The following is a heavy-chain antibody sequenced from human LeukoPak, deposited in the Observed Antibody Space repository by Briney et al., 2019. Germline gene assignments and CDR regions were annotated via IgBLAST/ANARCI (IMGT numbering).Heavy chain of an antibody. D-gene: IGHD2-2*01. CDR2: IYPGDSDT. Sequence: GESLKISCKGSGYSFTTYWIGWVRQMPGKGLEWRGIIYPGDSDTRYSPSFQGQVTMSADKSINTAYLQWSSLKASDTAMYYCARRQGCSSTSCPPDSWGQGTLVTVSS. CDR3: ARRQGCSSTSCPPDS. V-gene: IGHV5-51*01. CDR1: GYSFTTYW. J-gene: IGHJ4*02.